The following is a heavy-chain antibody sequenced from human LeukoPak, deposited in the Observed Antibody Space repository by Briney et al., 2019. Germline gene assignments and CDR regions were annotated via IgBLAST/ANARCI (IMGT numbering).Heavy chain of an antibody. J-gene: IGHJ4*02. CDR1: GGTFSIYA. CDR3: AVEVYYDSSGYYDFDY. V-gene: IGHV1-69*13. CDR2: IIPIFGTA. D-gene: IGHD3-22*01. Sequence: GASVTVSCKASGGTFSIYAISWVRQAPGQGLEWMGGIIPIFGTANYAQKFQGRVTITADESTSTAYMELSSLRSEDTAVYYCAVEVYYDSSGYYDFDYWGQGTLVTVSS.